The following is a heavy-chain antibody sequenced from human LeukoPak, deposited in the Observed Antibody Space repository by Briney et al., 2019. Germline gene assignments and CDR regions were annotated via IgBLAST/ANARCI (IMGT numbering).Heavy chain of an antibody. Sequence: GSLRLSCTASGLTLSNYWMIWVRQAPGKGLQWVAKIKQDGSEKYYVDSVKGRFTISRDNAENSLYLQMNSLRVEETAVYYCAARSSGNPYFWGQGTLVTVSS. D-gene: IGHD1-26*01. CDR1: GLTLSNYW. CDR2: IKQDGSEK. V-gene: IGHV3-7*03. J-gene: IGHJ4*02. CDR3: AARSSGNPYF.